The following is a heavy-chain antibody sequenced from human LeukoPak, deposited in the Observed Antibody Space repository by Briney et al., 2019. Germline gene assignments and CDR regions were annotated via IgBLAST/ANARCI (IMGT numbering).Heavy chain of an antibody. J-gene: IGHJ4*02. V-gene: IGHV4-59*08. CDR2: IYYSGST. Sequence: PSETLSLTCTVSGGSISSYYWSWIRQPPGKGLGWIGYIYYSGSTNYNPSLKSRVTISVDTSKNQFSLKLSSVTAADTAVYYCARAYGTTVAYYFDYWGQGTLVTVSS. CDR1: GGSISSYY. D-gene: IGHD4-23*01. CDR3: ARAYGTTVAYYFDY.